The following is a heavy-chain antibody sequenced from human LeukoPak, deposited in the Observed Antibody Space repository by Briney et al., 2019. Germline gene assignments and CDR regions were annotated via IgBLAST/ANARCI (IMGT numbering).Heavy chain of an antibody. CDR1: GYSFTGYY. CDR3: ASAYDSTGYYYNY. V-gene: IGHV1-2*06. D-gene: IGHD3-22*01. CDR2: ISPNSGGT. Sequence: ASVKVSCKASGYSFTGYYMHWVRQAPGQGLEWMGRISPNSGGTNYAQKFQGRVTMTRDTSISTAYMELSRLRSDDTAAYYCASAYDSTGYYYNYWGQGTLVTVSS. J-gene: IGHJ4*02.